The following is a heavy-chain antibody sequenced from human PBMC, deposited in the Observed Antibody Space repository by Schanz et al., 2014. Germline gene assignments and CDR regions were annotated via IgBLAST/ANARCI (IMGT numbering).Heavy chain of an antibody. V-gene: IGHV3-23*04. D-gene: IGHD1-1*01. CDR3: ARVTDWSLHY. CDR2: ISASGGIT. J-gene: IGHJ4*02. CDR1: GFAFNSYS. Sequence: EVRLVESGGGLVQPGGSLRLSCEASGFAFNSYSMNWVRQAPGKGLEWVSTISASGGITYYADSVKGRFTISRDNSKNTLYPQMTSLRAWDTAVYYCARVTDWSLHYWGQGALVTVSS.